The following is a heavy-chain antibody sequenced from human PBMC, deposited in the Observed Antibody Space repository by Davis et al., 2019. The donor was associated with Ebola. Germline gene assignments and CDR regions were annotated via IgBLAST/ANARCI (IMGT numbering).Heavy chain of an antibody. CDR3: ARARVTTPYYYYGMDV. CDR1: GFTFSSYG. J-gene: IGHJ6*02. V-gene: IGHV3-33*01. Sequence: GGSLRLSCAASGFTFSSYGMHWVRQAPGKGLEWVAVIWYDGSNKYYADSVKGRFTISRDNSKNTLYLQMNSLRAEDTAVYYCARARVTTPYYYYGMDVWGQGTTVTVSS. CDR2: IWYDGSNK. D-gene: IGHD1-14*01.